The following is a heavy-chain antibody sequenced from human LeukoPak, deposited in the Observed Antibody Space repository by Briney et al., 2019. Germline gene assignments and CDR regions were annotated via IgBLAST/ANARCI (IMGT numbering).Heavy chain of an antibody. V-gene: IGHV1-18*01. J-gene: IGHJ4*02. CDR2: ISAYNGNT. CDR1: GYTFTSYG. Sequence: ASVKVSCKASGYTFTSYGISWVRQAPGQGLEWMGWISAYNGNTNYAQKLQGRVTMTTDTSTSTAYMELRSLRSDGTAVYYCARDAEGQLWARTFTDYWGQGTLVTVSS. CDR3: ARDAEGQLWARTFTDY. D-gene: IGHD5-18*01.